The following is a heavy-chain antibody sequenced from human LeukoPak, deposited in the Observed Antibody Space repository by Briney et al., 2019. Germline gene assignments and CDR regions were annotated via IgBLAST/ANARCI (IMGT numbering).Heavy chain of an antibody. CDR3: ARGWPQLGYFDY. CDR1: GFTFDDYD. Sequence: GSLRLSCAASGFTFDDYDMSWVRQTPGRGLEWVSGINWSGGSTGYEDSVKGRFTVSRDNAKNSLYLHMNSLRAEDTALYYCARGWPQLGYFDYWGQGTLVTVSS. D-gene: IGHD5-24*01. J-gene: IGHJ4*02. V-gene: IGHV3-20*04. CDR2: INWSGGST.